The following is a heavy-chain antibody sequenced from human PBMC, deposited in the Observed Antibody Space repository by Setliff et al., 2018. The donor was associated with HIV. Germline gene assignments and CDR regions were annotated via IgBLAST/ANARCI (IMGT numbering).Heavy chain of an antibody. D-gene: IGHD2-15*01. Sequence: SETLSLTCTVSGGSISSYYWSWIRQPPGKGLEWMGEVSRGGSTTYNPSLTGRVSVSVDTSKSQFSLKLTNVTAADAAVYYCARAVCPSLNCYSFFNYWGHGSLVTVSS. J-gene: IGHJ4*01. CDR2: VSRGGST. V-gene: IGHV4-59*12. CDR1: GGSISSYY. CDR3: ARAVCPSLNCYSFFNY.